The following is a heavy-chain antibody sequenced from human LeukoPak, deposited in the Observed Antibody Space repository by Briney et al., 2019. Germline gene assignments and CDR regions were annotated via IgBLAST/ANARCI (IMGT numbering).Heavy chain of an antibody. D-gene: IGHD3-9*01. CDR3: ARRLVPHYYYGMDV. Sequence: GGSLRLSCAASGFTFSSYAMSWVRQAPGKGLEWVSAISGSGGSTYYADSVKGRFTISRDNSKNTLYLQMNSLRAEDTAVYYCARRLVPHYYYGMDVWGQGTTVTVSS. CDR2: ISGSGGST. CDR1: GFTFSSYA. V-gene: IGHV3-23*01. J-gene: IGHJ6*02.